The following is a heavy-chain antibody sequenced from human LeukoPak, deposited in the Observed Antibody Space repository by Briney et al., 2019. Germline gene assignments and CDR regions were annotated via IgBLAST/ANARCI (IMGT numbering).Heavy chain of an antibody. Sequence: ASVKVSCKASGYTFTGYYMHWVRQAPGQGLEWMGWINPNSGGTNYAQKFQGRVTMTRDTSISTAYMELSRLRSDDTAVYYCARAPNYYDSSGTFDYWGQGTQVTVSS. CDR2: INPNSGGT. V-gene: IGHV1-2*02. J-gene: IGHJ4*02. CDR1: GYTFTGYY. CDR3: ARAPNYYDSSGTFDY. D-gene: IGHD3-22*01.